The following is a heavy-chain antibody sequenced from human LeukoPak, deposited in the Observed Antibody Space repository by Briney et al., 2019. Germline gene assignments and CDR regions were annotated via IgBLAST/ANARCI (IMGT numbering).Heavy chain of an antibody. J-gene: IGHJ4*02. CDR3: AKQGLLAVAGETDYFDY. V-gene: IGHV3-23*01. CDR2: ISGSGGST. Sequence: PGGSLRLSCAASGFTFSSYAMSWVRQAPGKGLEWVSAISGSGGSTYYADSVKGRFTISRDNSKNTLYLQMNSLRAEDTAVHYCAKQGLLAVAGETDYFDYWGQGTLVTVSS. CDR1: GFTFSSYA. D-gene: IGHD6-19*01.